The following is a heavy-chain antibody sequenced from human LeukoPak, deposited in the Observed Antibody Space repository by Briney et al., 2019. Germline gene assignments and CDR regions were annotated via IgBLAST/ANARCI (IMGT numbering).Heavy chain of an antibody. J-gene: IGHJ4*02. D-gene: IGHD5-12*01. Sequence: ASVKVSCKASGYTFTGYYMHWVRQAPGQGLEWMGWIDPNSGNTNYAQKFQGRVTMTRDTSISATYMELSRLRSDDTAVYYRARPPGRDGYNRYDHWGQGTLVTVSS. CDR1: GYTFTGYY. CDR3: ARPPGRDGYNRYDH. V-gene: IGHV1-2*02. CDR2: IDPNSGNT.